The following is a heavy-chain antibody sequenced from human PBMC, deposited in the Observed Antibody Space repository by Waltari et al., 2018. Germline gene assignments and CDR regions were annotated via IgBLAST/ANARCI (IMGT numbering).Heavy chain of an antibody. CDR1: GGSFSGYY. Sequence: QVQLQQWGAGLLKPSETLSLTCAVYGGSFSGYYWSWIRQPPGKGLEWIGEIKHNGSTNYSPSLKSRVTISVDTSKNQFSLKLSSVTAADTAVYYCARIRRNWNFRDKGDIWGQGTMVTVSS. CDR3: ARIRRNWNFRDKGDI. V-gene: IGHV4-34*01. CDR2: IKHNGST. D-gene: IGHD1-20*01. J-gene: IGHJ3*02.